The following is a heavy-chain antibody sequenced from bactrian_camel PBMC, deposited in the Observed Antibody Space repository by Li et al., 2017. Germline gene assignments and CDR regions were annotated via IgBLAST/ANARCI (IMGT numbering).Heavy chain of an antibody. CDR1: GFPFNAYC. V-gene: IGHV3S1*01. CDR2: LDPDGTT. J-gene: IGHJ4*01. CDR3: AAAPPNGFLCPRSFNY. Sequence: VQLVESGGGSVQTGGSLRLTCAASGFPFNAYCLSWFRQAPGKEREGVAALDPDGTTAYPDSVKGRFTISEDNAKNTLYLQMDSLKPEDTAIYYCAAAPPNGFLCPRSFNYWGQGTQVTVS.